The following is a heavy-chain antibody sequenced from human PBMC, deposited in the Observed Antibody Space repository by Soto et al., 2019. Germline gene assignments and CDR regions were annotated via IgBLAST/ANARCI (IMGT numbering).Heavy chain of an antibody. CDR3: ASGGFTHDWYYYYGMDV. D-gene: IGHD3-10*01. J-gene: IGHJ6*04. CDR1: GGTFSSYT. CDR2: IIPILGIA. Sequence: QVQLVQSGAEVKKPGSSVKVSCKASGGTFSSYTISWVRQAPGQGLEWMGRIIPILGIANYAQKFQGRVTITADKSTSTAYMELSSLRSEDTAVYYCASGGFTHDWYYYYGMDVWGKGTTVTVAS. V-gene: IGHV1-69*02.